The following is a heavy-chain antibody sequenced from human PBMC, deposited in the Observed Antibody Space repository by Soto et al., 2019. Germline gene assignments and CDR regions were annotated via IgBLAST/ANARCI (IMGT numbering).Heavy chain of an antibody. Sequence: EVQLLESGGGLVQPGGSLRLSCAASGFPFRTYAMSWVRQAPGKGLERVSVISASGGSTFYADSVKGRFTVSRDNSRNTLYLQVISLRVEDTAVYYCAKDLRTSTNYNYGMDVWGQGTTVTVSS. V-gene: IGHV3-23*01. CDR2: ISASGGST. CDR1: GFPFRTYA. J-gene: IGHJ6*02. CDR3: AKDLRTSTNYNYGMDV.